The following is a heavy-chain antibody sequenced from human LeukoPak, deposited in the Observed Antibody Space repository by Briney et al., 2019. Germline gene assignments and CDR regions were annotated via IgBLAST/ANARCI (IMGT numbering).Heavy chain of an antibody. CDR3: AKDKTAAAGDNFDY. J-gene: IGHJ4*02. CDR1: GFTFDGYA. Sequence: GESLRLSCAASGFTFDGYAMHWVRQAPGKGLEWVSLISGDGGSTYYADSVKGRFTISRDNSKNPLYLQMNSLRTEDTALYYCAKDKTAAAGDNFDYWGQGTLVTVSS. CDR2: ISGDGGST. D-gene: IGHD6-13*01. V-gene: IGHV3-43*02.